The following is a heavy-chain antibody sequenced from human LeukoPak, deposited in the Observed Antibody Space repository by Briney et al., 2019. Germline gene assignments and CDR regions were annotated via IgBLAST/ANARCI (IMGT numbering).Heavy chain of an antibody. V-gene: IGHV4-39*01. J-gene: IGHJ4*02. D-gene: IGHD3-10*01. CDR1: GGSISSRSYF. Sequence: PSETLSLTCTVSGGSISSRSYFWGWIRQPPGRGLEWIGSIYYSGTTYYNPSLKSRVTISEDTSKNQFSLKLSSVTAADTAVYYCARQAGQPLLPDYGGQETLVTVSS. CDR3: ARQAGQPLLPDY. CDR2: IYYSGTT.